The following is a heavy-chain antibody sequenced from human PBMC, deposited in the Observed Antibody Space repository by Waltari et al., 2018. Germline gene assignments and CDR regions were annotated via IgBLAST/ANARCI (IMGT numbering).Heavy chain of an antibody. J-gene: IGHJ4*02. CDR1: GLTFSSYA. Sequence: QVQLVESGGGVVQPGRSLRLSCAAAGLTFSSYAMPWVLQAPGKGLEWVAVISYDGSNKYYADSVKGRFTISRDNSKNTLYLQMNSLRAEDTAVYYCARDPSEYSSGWYGGALDYWGQGTLVTVSS. D-gene: IGHD6-19*01. CDR2: ISYDGSNK. CDR3: ARDPSEYSSGWYGGALDY. V-gene: IGHV3-30*01.